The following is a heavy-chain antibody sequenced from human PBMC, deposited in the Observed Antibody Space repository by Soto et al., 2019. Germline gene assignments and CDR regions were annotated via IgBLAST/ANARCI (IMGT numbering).Heavy chain of an antibody. D-gene: IGHD1-1*01. V-gene: IGHV4-31*02. CDR3: AQALVFTGGDGFDI. CDR2: IYYSGNT. Sequence: QVRLQEWGPGLVKPSQTLSLKCSVSGGSITTGGRYWSWIRQLPGKGLEWIGDIYYSGNTYYNASLKSRVTISVEAAKSQFSLKLSSVTAADTAMYYCAQALVFTGGDGFDIWGQGRLVTVSS. J-gene: IGHJ3*02. CDR1: GGSITTGGRY.